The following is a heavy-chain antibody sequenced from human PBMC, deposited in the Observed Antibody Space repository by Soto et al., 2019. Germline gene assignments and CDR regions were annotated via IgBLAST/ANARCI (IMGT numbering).Heavy chain of an antibody. V-gene: IGHV3-48*03. CDR2: ISPSNTTI. J-gene: IGHJ4*02. CDR3: APLPWHQPKY. Sequence: GVSLRLSCSASGFTFSLYPMNWVRQAPGKGLEWLSYISPSNTTIYYADSVKGRFTISRDNAKDSLDLQMNGLRAEDTALYYCAPLPWHQPKYWGQGTLVTVS. CDR1: GFTFSLYP. D-gene: IGHD2-2*01.